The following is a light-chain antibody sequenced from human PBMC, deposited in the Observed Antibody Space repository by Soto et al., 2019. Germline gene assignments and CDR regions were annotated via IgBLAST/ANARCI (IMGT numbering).Light chain of an antibody. CDR2: DVS. Sequence: QSALTQPASVSGSPGQWITLSCTGTSSDVGGYNYVSWYQQHPGKAPKLMIYDVSNQASCVSNRFSGSKAGHTASMTISGLLAEDEADYYCSSYTSSSTVLFGGGTKVTVL. CDR3: SSYTSSSTVL. CDR1: SSDVGGYNY. V-gene: IGLV2-14*01. J-gene: IGLJ2*01.